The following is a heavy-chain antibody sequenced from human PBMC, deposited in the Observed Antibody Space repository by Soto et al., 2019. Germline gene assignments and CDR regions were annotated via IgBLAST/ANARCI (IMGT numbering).Heavy chain of an antibody. Sequence: SETLSLTCAVSGYSISSGYYWGWLRQPPGKGLEWIGSFYHGGSTYYNPSLNSRVTLSIDMTNNHVSLLLNSVTAADTAVYYCARVGPCVPYYYASSPYTFENWFDPWGQGTLVTVSS. CDR2: FYHGGST. CDR3: ARVGPCVPYYYASSPYTFENWFDP. CDR1: GYSISSGYY. J-gene: IGHJ5*02. V-gene: IGHV4-38-2*01. D-gene: IGHD3-22*01.